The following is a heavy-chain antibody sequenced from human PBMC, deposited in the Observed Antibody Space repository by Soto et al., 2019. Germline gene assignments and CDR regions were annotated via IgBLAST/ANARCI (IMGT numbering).Heavy chain of an antibody. J-gene: IGHJ4*02. CDR2: IYYSGST. CDR3: ARAHGDYGARWTSHDY. CDR1: GGSISSYY. D-gene: IGHD4-17*01. V-gene: IGHV4-59*01. Sequence: SETLSLTCTVSGGSISSYYWSWIRQPPGKGLEWIGYIYYSGSTNYNPSLKSRVTISVDTSKNQFSLKLSSVTAADTAVYYCARAHGDYGARWTSHDYWGQGTLVTVSS.